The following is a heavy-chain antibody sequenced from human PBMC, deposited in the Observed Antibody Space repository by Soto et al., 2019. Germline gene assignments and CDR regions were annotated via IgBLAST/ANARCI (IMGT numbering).Heavy chain of an antibody. D-gene: IGHD4-17*01. J-gene: IGHJ4*02. CDR2: ISYDGSNK. CDR3: AKDPRDGDVYFDY. V-gene: IGHV3-30*18. Sequence: SLRLSCAASGFTFSSSGMLWIRHAPGKGLEWVAVISYDGSNKYYADSVKGRFTISRDNSKNTLYLQMSSLRAEETAVSYFAKDPRDGDVYFDYWGQGTLVTVSS. CDR1: GFTFSSSG.